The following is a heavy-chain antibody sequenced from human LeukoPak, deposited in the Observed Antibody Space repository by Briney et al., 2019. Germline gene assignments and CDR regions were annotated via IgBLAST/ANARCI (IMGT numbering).Heavy chain of an antibody. CDR2: INPNSGGT. CDR1: GYTFTGYY. CDR3: AREIKPSGYDYYYYYYMDV. Sequence: ASVKVSCKASGYTFTGYYMHWVRQAPGQGPEWMGRINPNSGGTNYAQKFQGRVTMTRDTSISTAYMELSRLRSDDTAVYYCAREIKPSGYDYYYYYYMDVWGKGTTVTVSS. J-gene: IGHJ6*03. D-gene: IGHD5-12*01. V-gene: IGHV1-2*06.